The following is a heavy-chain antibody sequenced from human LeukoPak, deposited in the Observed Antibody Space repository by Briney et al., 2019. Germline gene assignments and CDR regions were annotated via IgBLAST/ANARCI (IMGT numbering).Heavy chain of an antibody. J-gene: IGHJ4*02. CDR1: GDSISPYF. CDR2: IYHSGST. V-gene: IGHV4-59*01. D-gene: IGHD3-10*01. CDR3: ARDYRGYGSGAPFDS. Sequence: SETLSLACIVSGDSISPYFWSWIRQPPGKGLEWIGYIYHSGSTNYNPSLKSRVIISVDTSKNQFSLKLSSVTAADTAVYYCARDYRGYGSGAPFDSWGQGLLVAVSS.